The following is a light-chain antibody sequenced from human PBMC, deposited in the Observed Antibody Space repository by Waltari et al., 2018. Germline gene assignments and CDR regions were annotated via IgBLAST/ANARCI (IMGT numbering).Light chain of an antibody. V-gene: IGKV1-5*03. Sequence: DIQMTQSPSTLSASVGDRVTITCRASQSVDAWLAWYQQKPGKAPKFLIYKASNLESGVPSRFSGRGSGTEFSLTITSLQPDDFGTYYCQQYSSYPPTFGQGSKLEI. CDR2: KAS. CDR1: QSVDAW. J-gene: IGKJ2*01. CDR3: QQYSSYPPT.